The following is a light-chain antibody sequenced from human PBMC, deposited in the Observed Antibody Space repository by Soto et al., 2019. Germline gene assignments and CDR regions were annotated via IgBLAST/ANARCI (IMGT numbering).Light chain of an antibody. Sequence: IQLTQSPSSLSASVGDRVTITCRASQGISSYLAWYQQKPGKAPKLRSYAASTLQIGVPSRFSGSGSGTDFPITISSLQPEDFAAYYCQQLNTVGQGTTLEIK. CDR1: QGISSY. J-gene: IGKJ2*01. V-gene: IGKV1-9*01. CDR3: QQLNT. CDR2: AAS.